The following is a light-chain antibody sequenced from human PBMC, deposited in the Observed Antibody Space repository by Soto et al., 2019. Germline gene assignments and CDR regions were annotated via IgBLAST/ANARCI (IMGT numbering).Light chain of an antibody. CDR2: GAS. V-gene: IGKV3-15*01. CDR1: QSIRNN. CDR3: QQSKSWPPWT. Sequence: EIVLTQSPGTLSLSPGERATLAFRASQSIRNNYLAWYQLRPGQAPRLLIYGASTRATGIPARFSGSGSGTEFTLTISSLQSEDFAVYYCQQSKSWPPWTVGQVTQVEIK. J-gene: IGKJ1*01.